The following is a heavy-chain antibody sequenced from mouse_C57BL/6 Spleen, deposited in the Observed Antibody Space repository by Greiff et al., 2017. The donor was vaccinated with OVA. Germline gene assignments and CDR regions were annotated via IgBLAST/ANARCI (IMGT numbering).Heavy chain of an antibody. CDR1: GFNIKNTY. D-gene: IGHD2-5*01. J-gene: IGHJ4*01. CDR3: ARSEAYYSNYDYAMDY. Sequence: DVKLQESVAELVRPGASVKLSCTASGFNIKNTYMHWVKQRPEQGLEWIGRIDPANGNTKYAPKFPGKATITADTSSNTAYLQLSSLTSEDTAIYYCARSEAYYSNYDYAMDYWGQGTSVTVSS. V-gene: IGHV14-3*01. CDR2: IDPANGNT.